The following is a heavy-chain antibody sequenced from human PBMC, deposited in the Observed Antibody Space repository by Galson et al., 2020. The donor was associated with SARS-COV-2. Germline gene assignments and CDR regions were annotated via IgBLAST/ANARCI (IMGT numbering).Heavy chain of an antibody. CDR3: AKEQLLWFGELQVTGGMDV. Sequence: GESLKISCAASGFTFSSYGMHWVRQAPGKGLEWVAVIWYDGSNKYYADSVKGRFTISRDNSKNTLYLQMNSLRAEDTAVYYCAKEQLLWFGELQVTGGMDVWGQGTTVTVSS. V-gene: IGHV3-33*06. D-gene: IGHD3-10*01. CDR2: IWYDGSNK. CDR1: GFTFSSYG. J-gene: IGHJ6*02.